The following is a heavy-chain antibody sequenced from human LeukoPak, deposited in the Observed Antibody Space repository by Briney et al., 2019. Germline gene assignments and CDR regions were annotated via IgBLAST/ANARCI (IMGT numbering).Heavy chain of an antibody. CDR1: GFTFSSYA. CDR3: AKDTAMEGSVDY. Sequence: PGGSLRLSCAASGFTFSSYAMHWVRQAPGKGLEWVSAISGSGGSTYYADSVKGRFTISRDNSKNTLYLQMNSLRAEDTAVYYCAKDTAMEGSVDYWGQGTLVTVSS. V-gene: IGHV3-23*01. D-gene: IGHD5-18*01. CDR2: ISGSGGST. J-gene: IGHJ4*02.